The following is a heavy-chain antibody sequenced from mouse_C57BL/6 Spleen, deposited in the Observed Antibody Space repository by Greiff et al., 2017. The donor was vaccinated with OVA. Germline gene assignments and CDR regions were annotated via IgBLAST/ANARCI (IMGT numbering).Heavy chain of an antibody. CDR1: GFTFSDYG. CDR3: ARGAN. J-gene: IGHJ3*01. V-gene: IGHV5-17*01. CDR2: ISSGSSTI. Sequence: DVMLVESGGGLVKPGGSLKLSCAASGFTFSDYGMRWVRQAPEKGLEWVAYISSGSSTIYYADTVKGRFTISRDNAKNTLFLQMTSLRSEDTAMYYCARGANWGQGTLVTVSA.